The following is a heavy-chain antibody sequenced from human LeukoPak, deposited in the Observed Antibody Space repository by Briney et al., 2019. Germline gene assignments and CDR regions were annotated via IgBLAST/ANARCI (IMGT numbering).Heavy chain of an antibody. Sequence: GASVKVSCKASGGTFSSYAISWVRQAPGQGLEWMGRIIPIFGIANYAQKFQGRVTITADKSTSTAYMELSSLRSEDTAVYYCARRGPYYYGMDVWGQGTTVTVSS. D-gene: IGHD3-10*01. V-gene: IGHV1-69*04. CDR3: ARRGPYYYGMDV. J-gene: IGHJ6*02. CDR2: IIPIFGIA. CDR1: GGTFSSYA.